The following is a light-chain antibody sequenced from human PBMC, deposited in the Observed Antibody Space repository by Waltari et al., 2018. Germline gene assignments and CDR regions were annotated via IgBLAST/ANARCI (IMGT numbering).Light chain of an antibody. Sequence: EIVMTQSPAPLSVSPGERVTLSCRASQSVSSNLAWYQQRPGQAPSLLIYATSTRATGVPARFSGRGSGTEFTLTIRSLQAEDFAVYYCQQYNNWPRTFGQGTKVEIQ. CDR3: QQYNNWPRT. J-gene: IGKJ1*01. CDR2: ATS. V-gene: IGKV3-15*01. CDR1: QSVSSN.